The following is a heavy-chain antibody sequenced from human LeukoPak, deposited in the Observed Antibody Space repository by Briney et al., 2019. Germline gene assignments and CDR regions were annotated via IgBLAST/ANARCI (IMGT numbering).Heavy chain of an antibody. Sequence: GGSLRLSCAASGFTFSSYGMHWVRQAPGKGLEWVAVISYDGSNKYYADSVKGRFTISRDNTKNTLYLQMNSLRAEDTAVYYCAKDGSGYYGSGSYIGYWGQGTLVTVSS. D-gene: IGHD3-10*01. CDR3: AKDGSGYYGSGSYIGY. J-gene: IGHJ4*02. CDR1: GFTFSSYG. V-gene: IGHV3-30*18. CDR2: ISYDGSNK.